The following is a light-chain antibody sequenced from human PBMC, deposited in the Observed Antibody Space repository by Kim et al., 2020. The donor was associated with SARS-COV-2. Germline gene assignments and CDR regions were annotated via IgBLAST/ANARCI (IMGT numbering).Light chain of an antibody. V-gene: IGLV2-14*03. CDR3: SSYTSSSTLV. J-gene: IGLJ2*01. Sequence: GQSSTIPCTGTSRDVGGYNYVSWYQQHPGTAPKLMIYDVSNRPSGVSNRFSGSKSGNTASLTISGLQAEDEADYYCSSYTSSSTLVFGGGTQLTVL. CDR2: DVS. CDR1: SRDVGGYNY.